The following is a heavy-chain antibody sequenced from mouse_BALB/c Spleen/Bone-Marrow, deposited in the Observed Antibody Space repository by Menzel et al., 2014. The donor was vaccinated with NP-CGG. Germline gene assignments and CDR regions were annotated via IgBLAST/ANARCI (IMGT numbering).Heavy chain of an antibody. CDR1: GFTFTDHY. CDR2: IRNKANGYTT. J-gene: IGHJ2*01. V-gene: IGHV7-3*02. CDR3: ARDYLYYFDY. D-gene: IGHD2-1*01. Sequence: EVKLVESGGGLVQPGGFLRLSCATSGFTFTDHYMSWVRLPPGKALEWLGFIRNKANGYTTEYSASVKGRFTISRDNSQSIVYLQMNTLRAEDSATYYCARDYLYYFDYWGQGTTLTVSS.